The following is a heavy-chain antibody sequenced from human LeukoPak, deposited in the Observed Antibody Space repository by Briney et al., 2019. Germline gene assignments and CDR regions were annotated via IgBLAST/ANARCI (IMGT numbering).Heavy chain of an antibody. Sequence: GGSLRHSCAASGFTFSNAWMTWVREAPGKGLEWVGRIKSKTDGGTTEDAAPVKGRFTISRDDSNNTLYLQMNSLQTEDTAVYYCATGTRMDVWGKGTTVTVSS. D-gene: IGHD1-1*01. CDR1: GFTFSNAW. CDR2: IKSKTDGGTT. V-gene: IGHV3-15*01. J-gene: IGHJ6*04. CDR3: ATGTRMDV.